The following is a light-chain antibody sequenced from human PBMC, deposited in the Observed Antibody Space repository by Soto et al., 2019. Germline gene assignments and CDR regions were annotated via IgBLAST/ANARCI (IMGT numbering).Light chain of an antibody. Sequence: QSALTQPASVSGSPGQSITISCTGTSSDVGGYDYVSWYQQLPGKAPKLLIYDVNNRPSGVSHRFSGSKSGNTASLTISGLQAEDEAYYYCRSYTGSSTFVFGTGTKLTVL. CDR2: DVN. CDR1: SSDVGGYDY. CDR3: RSYTGSSTFV. J-gene: IGLJ1*01. V-gene: IGLV2-14*01.